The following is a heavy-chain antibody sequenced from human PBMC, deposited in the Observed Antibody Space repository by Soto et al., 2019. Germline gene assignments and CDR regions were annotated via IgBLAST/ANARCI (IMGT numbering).Heavy chain of an antibody. CDR2: INHSGST. D-gene: IGHD6-13*01. CDR3: ARNLYSTSWTLFDY. Sequence: SETLSLTCAVYGGSFSGYYWSWIRQPPGKGLEWIGEINHSGSTNYNPSLKSRVTISVDTSKNQFSLKLSSVAPEDTAVYYCARNLYSTSWTLFDYWGPGTLVTVSS. V-gene: IGHV4-34*01. J-gene: IGHJ4*02. CDR1: GGSFSGYY.